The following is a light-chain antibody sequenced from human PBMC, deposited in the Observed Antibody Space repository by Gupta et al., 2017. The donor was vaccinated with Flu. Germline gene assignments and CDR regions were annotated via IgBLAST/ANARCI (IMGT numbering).Light chain of an antibody. CDR2: KAS. V-gene: IGKV1-5*03. CDR3: QQYDSYPLT. J-gene: IGKJ4*01. Sequence: DIQMTQSPSTLSASVGDRVTMTCRASQTFNSWLAWFQQKPGKAPKLLIHKASTLESGVPSRFSGSGSGTEFTLTISSLQPDDFATYFCQQYDSYPLTCGGGTKVEIK. CDR1: QTFNSW.